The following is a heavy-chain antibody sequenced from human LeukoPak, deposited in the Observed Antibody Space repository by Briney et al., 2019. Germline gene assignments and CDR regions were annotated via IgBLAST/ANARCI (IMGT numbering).Heavy chain of an antibody. CDR3: VRGESRGYYRH. J-gene: IGHJ4*01. CDR1: GFTFSSYE. V-gene: IGHV3-48*03. CDR2: ISSSGNTT. D-gene: IGHD3-22*01. Sequence: GGSLRLSCAASGFTFSSYEMNWARQAPGKGLEWISYISSSGNTTHYADSAKGRFTISRDNAKNSLYVQMNSLRVEDTALYYCVRGESRGYYRHWGQGTLVTVSS.